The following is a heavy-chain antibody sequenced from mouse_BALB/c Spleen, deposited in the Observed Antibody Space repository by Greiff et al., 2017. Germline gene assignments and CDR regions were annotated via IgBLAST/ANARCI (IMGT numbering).Heavy chain of an antibody. J-gene: IGHJ1*01. D-gene: IGHD2-1*01. CDR1: GYSFTGYY. CDR2: ISCYNGAT. V-gene: IGHV1S34*01. Sequence: LVKTGASVKISCKASGYSFTGYYMHWVKQSHGKSLEWIGYISCYNGATSYNQKFKGKATFTVDTSSSTAYMQFNSLTSEDSAVYYCARSRRDGNYVNWYFDVWAQGPRSPSPQ. CDR3: ARSRRDGNYVNWYFDV.